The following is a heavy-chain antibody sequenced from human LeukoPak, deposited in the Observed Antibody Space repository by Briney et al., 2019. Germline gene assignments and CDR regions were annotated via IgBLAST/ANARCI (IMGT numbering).Heavy chain of an antibody. CDR2: IYYSGIT. CDR3: ARLLIYCSSTSCHFDY. CDR1: GGSISSSNYY. J-gene: IGHJ4*02. Sequence: ASETLSLTCTVSGGSISSSNYYWGWIRQPPGKGLEWIGYIYYSGITYYNPSLKSRVTISVETSNNQFSLKLSSVTAADTAMYYCARLLIYCSSTSCHFDYWGQGTLVTVSS. D-gene: IGHD2-2*01. V-gene: IGHV4-39*01.